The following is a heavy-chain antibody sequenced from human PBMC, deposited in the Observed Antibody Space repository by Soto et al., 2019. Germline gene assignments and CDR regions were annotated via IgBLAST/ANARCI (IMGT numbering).Heavy chain of an antibody. CDR1: GGSISSGTSY. D-gene: IGHD6-13*01. CDR2: IYFTGAT. V-gene: IGHV4-31*03. J-gene: IGHJ4*02. Sequence: SETLSLTCNVSGGSISSGTSYWTWIRQHPGEGLEWIGHIYFTGATYSNPSLRSRLTMSVDTSKNQFSLKLSSVTAADTAVYYCAGGRIVAAGPPAYWGQGTLVTVSS. CDR3: AGGRIVAAGPPAY.